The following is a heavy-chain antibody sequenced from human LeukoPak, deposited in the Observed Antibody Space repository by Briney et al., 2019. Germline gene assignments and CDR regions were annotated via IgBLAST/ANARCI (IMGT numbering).Heavy chain of an antibody. V-gene: IGHV3-30-3*01. D-gene: IGHD3-16*01. CDR3: ARDSRSFIVMITEPRKNLVDY. CDR1: GFTFSSYA. J-gene: IGHJ4*02. CDR2: ISYDGSNK. Sequence: GGSLRLSCAASGFTFSSYAMHWVRQAPGKGLEWVAVISYDGSNKYYADSVKGRFTISRDNSKNTLYLQMNSLRVEDTAVYYCARDSRSFIVMITEPRKNLVDYWGQGTLVTVS.